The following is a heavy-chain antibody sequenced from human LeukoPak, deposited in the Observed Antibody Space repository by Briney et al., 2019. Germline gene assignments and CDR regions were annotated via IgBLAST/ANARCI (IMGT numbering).Heavy chain of an antibody. Sequence: SQTLSLTCTVSGGSISSGSYYWGWIRQPAGKGLEWIGRIYTSGSTNYNPSLKSRVTISVDTSKNQFSLKLSSVTAADTAVYYCARVGGSGSLRTFDYWGQGILVTVSS. V-gene: IGHV4-61*02. CDR2: IYTSGST. D-gene: IGHD3-10*01. CDR1: GGSISSGSYY. CDR3: ARVGGSGSLRTFDY. J-gene: IGHJ4*02.